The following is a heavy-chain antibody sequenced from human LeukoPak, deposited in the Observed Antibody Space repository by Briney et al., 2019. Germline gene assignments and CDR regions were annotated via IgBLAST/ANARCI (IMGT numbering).Heavy chain of an antibody. D-gene: IGHD4-17*01. CDR3: ANLYGDSGLDY. V-gene: IGHV3-30*18. CDR2: ISYDGINK. J-gene: IGHJ4*02. Sequence: PGGSLRLSCAASGFTFSSYGMHWVRRPPGKGLEWVAVISYDGINKYHAGSVKGRFTISRDNSKNTLYLQMNSLRAEDTALYYCANLYGDSGLDYWGQGTLVTVSS. CDR1: GFTFSSYG.